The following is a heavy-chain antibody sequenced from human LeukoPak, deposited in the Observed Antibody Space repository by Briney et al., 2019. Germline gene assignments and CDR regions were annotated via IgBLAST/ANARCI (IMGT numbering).Heavy chain of an antibody. CDR2: INPSGGST. D-gene: IGHD2-21*01. Sequence: ASVKVSCKASGYTFTGYYMHWVRQAPGQGLEWMGIINPSGGSTSYAQKFQGRVTMTRDTSTSTVHMELSSLRSEDTAVYYCARVHMSFDAFDIWGQGTMVTVSS. CDR3: ARVHMSFDAFDI. V-gene: IGHV1-46*01. J-gene: IGHJ3*02. CDR1: GYTFTGYY.